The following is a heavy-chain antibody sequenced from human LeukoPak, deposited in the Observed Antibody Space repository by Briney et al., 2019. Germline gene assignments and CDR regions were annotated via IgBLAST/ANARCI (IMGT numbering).Heavy chain of an antibody. CDR2: INPDGSTT. Sequence: GGSLRLSCAASGFTFSNYWMHWVRQDPGKGLLWVSFINPDGSTTNYADSVKGRFTISRDNAKNALYLQMNSLRAEDPAVYYWAKNLHYGPADYWGQGTLVTVSS. CDR1: GFTFSNYW. V-gene: IGHV3-74*01. D-gene: IGHD3-10*01. CDR3: AKNLHYGPADY. J-gene: IGHJ4*02.